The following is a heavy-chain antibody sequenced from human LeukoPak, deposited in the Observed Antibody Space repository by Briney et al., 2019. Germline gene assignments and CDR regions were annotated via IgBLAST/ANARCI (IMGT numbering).Heavy chain of an antibody. CDR2: ISAYNGNT. J-gene: IGHJ4*02. CDR3: ARLQLTWERSTGDY. Sequence: ASVKVSCKASGYTFTSYGISWARQAPGQGLEWMGWISAYNGNTNYAQKLQGRVTMTTDTSTSTAYMELRSLRSDDTAVYYCARLQLTWERSTGDYWGQGTLVTVSS. CDR1: GYTFTSYG. V-gene: IGHV1-18*01. D-gene: IGHD1-26*01.